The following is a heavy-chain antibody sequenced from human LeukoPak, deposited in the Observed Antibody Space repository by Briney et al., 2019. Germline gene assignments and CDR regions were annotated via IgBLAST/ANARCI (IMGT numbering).Heavy chain of an antibody. CDR3: ASPRAARPLSPYNWFDP. CDR1: GYSISSGYY. V-gene: IGHV4-38-2*01. J-gene: IGHJ5*02. Sequence: PSETLSLTCAVPGYSISSGYYWGWIRQPPGKGLEWSGGIYHSGSTYYNPSLKSRVTISVDTSKNQFPLKLSSVTAADTAVYYCASPRAARPLSPYNWFDPWGQGTLVTVSS. CDR2: IYHSGST. D-gene: IGHD6-6*01.